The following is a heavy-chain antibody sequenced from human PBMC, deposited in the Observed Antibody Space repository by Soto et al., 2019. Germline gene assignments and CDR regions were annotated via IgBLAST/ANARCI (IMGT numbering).Heavy chain of an antibody. V-gene: IGHV4-30-4*01. CDR1: GGSISSGDYY. CDR3: ARETVGDILTGYYRQTYYYYGMDV. CDR2: IYYSGST. J-gene: IGHJ6*02. Sequence: SETLSLTCTVSGGSISSGDYYWSWIRQPPGKGLEWIGYIYYSGSTYYNPSLKSRVTISVDTSKNQFSLKLSSVTATDTAVYYCARETVGDILTGYYRQTYYYYGMDVWGQGTTVTVSS. D-gene: IGHD3-9*01.